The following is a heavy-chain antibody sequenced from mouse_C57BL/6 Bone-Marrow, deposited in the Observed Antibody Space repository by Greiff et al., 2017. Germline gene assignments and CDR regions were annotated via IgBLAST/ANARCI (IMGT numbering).Heavy chain of an antibody. D-gene: IGHD1-1*01. CDR1: GYSITSGYY. V-gene: IGHV3-6*01. Sequence: EVQRVESGPCLVKPSQSLSLTCSVTGYSITSGYYWNWMRQLPGNKLEWLGYISYDGSNNYNPTLKNRISITRDTSKNQFFLKLNSVTTEDTATYYCARETDYGSTPRYWGQGTLVTVSA. CDR3: ARETDYGSTPRY. J-gene: IGHJ3*01. CDR2: ISYDGSN.